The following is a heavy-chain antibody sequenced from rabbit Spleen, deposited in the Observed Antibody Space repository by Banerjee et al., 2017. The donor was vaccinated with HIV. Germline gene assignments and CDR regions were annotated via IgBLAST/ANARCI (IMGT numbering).Heavy chain of an antibody. CDR1: GFSFSRRYW. CDR2: IYDVDSTT. V-gene: IGHV1S45*01. J-gene: IGHJ4*01. Sequence: EESGGGLVQPEGSLTLTCTASGFSFSRRYWICWVRQAPGKGPEWIACIYDVDSTTYYASWVNGRFSISKASSTTVTLQMTSLTAADTATYFCVRDQAGDADYGPYYLNLWGQGTLVTVS. CDR3: VRDQAGDADYGPYYLNL. D-gene: IGHD2-1*01.